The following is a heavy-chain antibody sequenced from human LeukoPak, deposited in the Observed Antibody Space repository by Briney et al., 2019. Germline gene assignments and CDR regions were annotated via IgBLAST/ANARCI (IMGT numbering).Heavy chain of an antibody. CDR2: ITSSGSFT. D-gene: IGHD1-26*01. V-gene: IGHV3-21*01. CDR3: ARDRLYTGSYLYDY. Sequence: GGSLRLSCAASGFTFSTYTMNWVRQAPGKGLEWVSSITSSGSFTHFADSVKGRFTISRDNAKNSLYLQMNSLRAEDTAIYYCARDRLYTGSYLYDYWGQGTLVTVSS. CDR1: GFTFSTYT. J-gene: IGHJ4*02.